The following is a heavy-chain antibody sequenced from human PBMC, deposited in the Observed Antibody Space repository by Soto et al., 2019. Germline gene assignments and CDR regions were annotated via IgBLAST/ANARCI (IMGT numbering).Heavy chain of an antibody. J-gene: IGHJ5*02. Sequence: NPSGTLSLTCTVSGGSMSSSSYYWGWIRQPPGKGLEWIGSIYYSGSTYYNPSLKSRVTISVDTSKNQFSLKLSSVTAADTAVYYCARRDYSSSSRWFDPWGQGTLVTVSS. CDR1: GGSMSSSSYY. D-gene: IGHD6-6*01. CDR3: ARRDYSSSSRWFDP. CDR2: IYYSGST. V-gene: IGHV4-39*01.